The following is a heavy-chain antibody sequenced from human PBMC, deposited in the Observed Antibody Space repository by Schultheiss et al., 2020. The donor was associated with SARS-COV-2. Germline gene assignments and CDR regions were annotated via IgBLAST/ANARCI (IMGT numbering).Heavy chain of an antibody. CDR3: AKHYFDTSGYYFVADY. V-gene: IGHV3-23*01. CDR2: ISGSGGST. Sequence: GGSLRLSCAASGFTFSSYSMNWVRQAPGKGLEWVSAISGSGGSTYYADSVKGRFTISRDNSKNTLYLQMNSLRAEDTAIYYCAKHYFDTSGYYFVADYWGQGTLVTVSS. D-gene: IGHD3-22*01. J-gene: IGHJ4*02. CDR1: GFTFSSYS.